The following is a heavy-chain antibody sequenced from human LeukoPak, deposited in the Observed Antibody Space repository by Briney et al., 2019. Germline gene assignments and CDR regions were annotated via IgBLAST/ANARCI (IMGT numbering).Heavy chain of an antibody. Sequence: PSETLSLTCTVSGGSISSSSYYWGWIRQPPGKGLEWIGSIYYSGSTYYNLSLKSRVTISVDTSKNQFSLKLSSVTAADTAVYYCARDYYDSSGHNWFDPWGQGTLVTVSS. CDR3: ARDYYDSSGHNWFDP. CDR1: GGSISSSSYY. V-gene: IGHV4-39*07. J-gene: IGHJ5*02. D-gene: IGHD3-22*01. CDR2: IYYSGST.